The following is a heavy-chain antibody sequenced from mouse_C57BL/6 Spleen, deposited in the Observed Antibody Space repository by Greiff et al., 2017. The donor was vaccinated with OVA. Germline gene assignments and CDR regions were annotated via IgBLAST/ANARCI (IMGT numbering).Heavy chain of an antibody. CDR2: ISDGGSYT. J-gene: IGHJ2*01. Sequence: EVMLVESGGGLVKPGGSLKLSCAASGFTFSSYAMSWVRQTPEKRLAWVATISDGGSYTYYPDNVKGRFTISRDNAKNNLYLQMSHLKSEDTAMYYCARDQGGYFDYWGQGTTLTVSS. CDR1: GFTFSSYA. CDR3: ARDQGGYFDY. V-gene: IGHV5-4*01.